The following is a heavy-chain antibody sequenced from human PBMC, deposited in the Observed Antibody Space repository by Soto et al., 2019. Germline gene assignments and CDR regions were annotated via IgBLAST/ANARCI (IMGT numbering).Heavy chain of an antibody. CDR1: GDSVSSNSAA. CDR2: TYYRSKWYN. CDR3: ARETAVVVVAASYYYYGVDV. J-gene: IGHJ6*02. V-gene: IGHV6-1*01. D-gene: IGHD2-15*01. Sequence: SQTLSLTCAISGDSVSSNSAAWNWIRQSPSRGLEWLGRTYYRSKWYNDYAVSVKSRITINPDTSKNQFSLQLNSVTPEDTAVYYCARETAVVVVAASYYYYGVDVWGQGTTVTVSS.